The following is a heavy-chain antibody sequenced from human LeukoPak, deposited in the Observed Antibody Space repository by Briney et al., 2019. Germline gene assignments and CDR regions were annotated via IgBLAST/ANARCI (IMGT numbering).Heavy chain of an antibody. D-gene: IGHD1-26*01. J-gene: IGHJ4*02. CDR1: GYRLTSYW. CDR2: IYPRDSGT. Sequence: PGVSLKISCKKSGYRLTSYWIGWVRQLPAKGLESMGIIYPRDSGTSDSPSFQGQVTISADKSISTAYLQWSSLKASDTAMYYCARRFIGGSYSNWGQGTLVTVSS. V-gene: IGHV5-51*01. CDR3: ARRFIGGSYSN.